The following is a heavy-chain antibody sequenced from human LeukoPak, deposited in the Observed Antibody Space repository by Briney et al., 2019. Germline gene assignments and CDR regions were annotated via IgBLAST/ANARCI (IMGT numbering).Heavy chain of an antibody. V-gene: IGHV3-15*01. Sequence: GGSLRLSCAASGFTFTSAWMSWVRQAPGKGLEWVGRIKGKTAAGAPDYVASVKGRFTISRDDSKNTLFLQMNSLKAEDTAVYYCITGDYDFWSGFYSPNHYFDYWGQGTLVTVSS. CDR2: IKGKTAAGAP. CDR3: ITGDYDFWSGFYSPNHYFDY. J-gene: IGHJ4*02. CDR1: GFTFTSAW. D-gene: IGHD3-3*01.